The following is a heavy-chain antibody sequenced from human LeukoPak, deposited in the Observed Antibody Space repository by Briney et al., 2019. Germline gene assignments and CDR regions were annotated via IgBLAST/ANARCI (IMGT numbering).Heavy chain of an antibody. CDR1: GGSFSGYY. CDR3: ARGVGRRSFDWLTPYFHY. J-gene: IGHJ4*02. Sequence: SETLSLTCAVYGGSFSGYYWSWIRQPPGKGLEWIGEIHHSGSTNYSPSLKSRVTLSVDTSNNQFALKLNSVTAADTAVYYCARGVGRRSFDWLTPYFHYWGQGPLVTVSS. V-gene: IGHV4-34*01. D-gene: IGHD3-9*01. CDR2: IHHSGST.